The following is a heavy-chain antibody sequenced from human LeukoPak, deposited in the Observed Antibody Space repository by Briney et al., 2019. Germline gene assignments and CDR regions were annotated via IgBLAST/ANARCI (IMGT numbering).Heavy chain of an antibody. CDR2: ISGSSRTI. CDR1: GFTFSIYE. J-gene: IGHJ3*02. V-gene: IGHV3-48*03. D-gene: IGHD6-19*01. Sequence: GGSLRLSCAASGFTFSIYEMNWVRQAPGKGLEWVSYISGSSRTIFYADSVKGRFTISRDNTKNSLYLQMNSLRAEDTAVYFCARDSVAVAGSDAFDIWGQWTMVSVSS. CDR3: ARDSVAVAGSDAFDI.